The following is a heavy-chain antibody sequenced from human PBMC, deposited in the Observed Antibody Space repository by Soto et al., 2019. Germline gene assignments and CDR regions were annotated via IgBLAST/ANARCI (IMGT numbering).Heavy chain of an antibody. V-gene: IGHV3-23*01. CDR2: ISGSGGST. CDR1: GFTFSSYA. J-gene: IGHJ5*02. CDR3: AKSIVATMYSPPQGFDP. D-gene: IGHD5-12*01. Sequence: GGSLRLSCAASGFTFSSYAMSWVRQAPGKGLEWVSAISGSGGSTYYADSVKGRFTISRDNSKNTLYLQMNSLRAEDTAVYYCAKSIVATMYSPPQGFDPWGQGTLVTVSS.